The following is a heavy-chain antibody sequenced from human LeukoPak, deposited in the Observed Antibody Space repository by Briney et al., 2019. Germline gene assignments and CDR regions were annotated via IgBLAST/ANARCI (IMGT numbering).Heavy chain of an antibody. CDR3: ARTGGPQLWLT. J-gene: IGHJ5*02. CDR1: GFTFSNST. CDR2: LRDSADTT. V-gene: IGHV3-23*01. D-gene: IGHD5-18*01. Sequence: GGSLRLSCAASGFTFSNSTMSWVRQVPGKGLEWVSALRDSADTTYYADSVKGRFTISRDNAKNSLYLQMNSLRAEDTAVYYCARTGGPQLWLTWGQGTLVTVSS.